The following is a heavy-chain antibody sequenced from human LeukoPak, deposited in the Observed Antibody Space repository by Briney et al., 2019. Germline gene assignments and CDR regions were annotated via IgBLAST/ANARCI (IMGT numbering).Heavy chain of an antibody. V-gene: IGHV3-30*09. CDR1: GFIFRDFA. CDR3: VREDYGEYYFDY. Sequence: PGTSLTLSCAASGFIFRDFAMHWVPEAPGKGLEWVAVISYHGNNKYYADSVKGRIAISRDNVRNTLYLQMNSLGPEDAAVYSCVREDYGEYYFDYWGQGTPVTVSS. J-gene: IGHJ4*02. D-gene: IGHD4-17*01. CDR2: ISYHGNNK.